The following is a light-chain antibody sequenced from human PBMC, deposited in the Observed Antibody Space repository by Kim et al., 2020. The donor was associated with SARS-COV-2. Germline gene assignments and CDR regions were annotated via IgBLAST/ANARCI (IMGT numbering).Light chain of an antibody. Sequence: SVGDRVNITCRASQTMSNHLNWYQQEAGKAPKLLIHSASSLQSGVPSRFSGSVSGTDFTLTISTLQPEDFATYFCQQSYSIPTTFGPGTKVDIK. CDR3: QQSYSIPTT. J-gene: IGKJ3*01. CDR1: QTMSNH. V-gene: IGKV1-39*01. CDR2: SAS.